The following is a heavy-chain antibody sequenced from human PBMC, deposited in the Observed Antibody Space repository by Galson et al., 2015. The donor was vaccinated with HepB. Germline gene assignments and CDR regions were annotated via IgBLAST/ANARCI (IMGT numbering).Heavy chain of an antibody. CDR3: ARYDIVVVPAAMYYYGMDV. V-gene: IGHV5-10-1*01. Sequence: QSGAEVKKPGESLKISCKGSGYSFTSYWISWVRQMPGKGLEWMGRIDPSDSYTNYSPSFQGHVTISADKSISTAYLQWSSLKASDTAMYYCARYDIVVVPAAMYYYGMDVWGQGTTVTVSS. D-gene: IGHD2-2*01. CDR1: GYSFTSYW. CDR2: IDPSDSYT. J-gene: IGHJ6*02.